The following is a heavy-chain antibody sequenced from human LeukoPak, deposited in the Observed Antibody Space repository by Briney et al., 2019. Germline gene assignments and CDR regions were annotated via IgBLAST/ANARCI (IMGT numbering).Heavy chain of an antibody. D-gene: IGHD5-12*01. CDR2: INHSGST. Sequence: GSLRLSCAVSGFTFISYSMNWVRQAPGKGLEWIGEINHSGSTNYNPSLKSRVTISVDTSKNQFSLKLSSVTAADTAVYYCARRYSGYQRRGEIDYWGQGTLVTVSS. CDR3: ARRYSGYQRRGEIDY. J-gene: IGHJ4*02. CDR1: GFTFISYS. V-gene: IGHV4-34*01.